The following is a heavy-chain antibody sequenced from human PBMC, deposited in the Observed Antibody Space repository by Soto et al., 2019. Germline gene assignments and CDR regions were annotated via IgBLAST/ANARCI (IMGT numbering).Heavy chain of an antibody. J-gene: IGHJ4*02. V-gene: IGHV3-30*18. D-gene: IGHD6-19*01. CDR2: ISYDGSNK. CDR1: GFTFISYG. CDR3: AKDGTWKDYSSGIDY. Sequence: AGGSLRLSCAASGFTFISYGMHWVRQAPGKGLEWVAVISYDGSNKYYADSVKGRFTISRDNSKNTLYLQMNSLRAEDTAVYYCAKDGTWKDYSSGIDYWGQGTLLTVSS.